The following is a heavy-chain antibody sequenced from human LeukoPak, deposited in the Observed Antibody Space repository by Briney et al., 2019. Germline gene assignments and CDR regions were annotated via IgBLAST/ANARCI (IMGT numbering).Heavy chain of an antibody. D-gene: IGHD5-18*01. CDR1: GFTFSSYG. J-gene: IGHJ5*02. Sequence: GGSLRLSCAASGFTFSSYGMSWVRQAPGKGLGWVSTISGSGGSTHYADSVKGRFTISRDNSKNTLYLQMNSLYYCVRGYSYGWFDPWGQGTLVTVSS. CDR2: ISGSGGST. CDR3: WFDP. V-gene: IGHV3-23*01.